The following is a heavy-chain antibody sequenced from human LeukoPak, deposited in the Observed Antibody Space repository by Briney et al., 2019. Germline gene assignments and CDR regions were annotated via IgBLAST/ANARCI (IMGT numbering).Heavy chain of an antibody. Sequence: ASMKVSCKASGYTFTGYYMHWVRQTPGQGLEWMGWINPNSGGTNYAQKFQGRVTMTRDTSISTAYMELSRLRSDDTAVYYCARVWSGNFDYWGQGTLVTVSS. CDR2: INPNSGGT. CDR3: ARVWSGNFDY. CDR1: GYTFTGYY. J-gene: IGHJ4*02. V-gene: IGHV1-2*02. D-gene: IGHD3-10*01.